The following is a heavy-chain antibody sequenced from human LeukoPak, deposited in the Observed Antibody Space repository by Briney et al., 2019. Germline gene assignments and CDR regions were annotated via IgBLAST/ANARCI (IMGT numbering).Heavy chain of an antibody. CDR1: GFTFSNYA. Sequence: GGSLRLSCAASGFTFSNYAMAWVRQAPGKGLEWVSGLSGSGSNTFYTDSLKGRFTISRDNPKNTLYLQMNSLRADDTAVYYCATEKGDSPDYWGQGTLVTVSS. CDR2: LSGSGSNT. CDR3: ATEKGDSPDY. V-gene: IGHV3-23*01. J-gene: IGHJ4*02. D-gene: IGHD3-16*01.